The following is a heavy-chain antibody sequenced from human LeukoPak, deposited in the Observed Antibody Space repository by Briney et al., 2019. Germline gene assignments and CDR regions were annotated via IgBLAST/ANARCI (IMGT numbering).Heavy chain of an antibody. CDR2: INTNTGDP. D-gene: IGHD6-19*01. Sequence: ASVKVSCKASGYIFTGYYIHWVRQAPGQGLQWMGWINTNTGDPTYAQGFRGRFFFSLDSSLTTTYLQISTLEPGDTAVYYCVRARRGTVAGLDYWGQGTLVTVSS. CDR1: GYIFTGYY. CDR3: VRARRGTVAGLDY. J-gene: IGHJ4*02. V-gene: IGHV7-4-1*01.